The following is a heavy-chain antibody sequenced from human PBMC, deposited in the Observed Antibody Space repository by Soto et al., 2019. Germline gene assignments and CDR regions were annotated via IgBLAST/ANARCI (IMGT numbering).Heavy chain of an antibody. CDR2: INESGST. J-gene: IGHJ4*02. D-gene: IGHD1-1*01. Sequence: QVQLQQWGPDLLKPSRPLPPSSAAYGRPFSGNSWAWFGRPQGRGLEWFGEINESGSTYYNPSLKSRVTISTDTSKNQFSLKLSSVSAADTAAYFCARGSGIVALPGELEDVNYDYWGQGTLVNVSS. V-gene: IGHV4-34*01. CDR1: GRPFSGNS. CDR3: ARGSGIVALPGELEDVNYDY.